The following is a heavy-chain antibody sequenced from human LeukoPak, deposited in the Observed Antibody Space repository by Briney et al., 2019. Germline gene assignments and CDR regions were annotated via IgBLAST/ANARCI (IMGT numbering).Heavy chain of an antibody. V-gene: IGHV4-34*01. J-gene: IGHJ4*02. D-gene: IGHD5-18*01. CDR2: INHSGST. Sequence: SETLSLTCAVYGGSFSGYYWSWIRQPPGKGLEWIGEINHSGSTNYNPSLKSRVTISVDTSKNQFSLKLSSVTAADTAVYYSARGRGYSYGPQTSGQDLGYWGQGTLVTVSS. CDR3: ARGRGYSYGPQTSGQDLGY. CDR1: GGSFSGYY.